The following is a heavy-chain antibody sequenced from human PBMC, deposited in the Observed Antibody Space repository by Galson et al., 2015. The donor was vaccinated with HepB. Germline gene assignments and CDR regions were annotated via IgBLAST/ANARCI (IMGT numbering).Heavy chain of an antibody. D-gene: IGHD6-25*01. Sequence: QSGAEVTKPGESLKISCTGSGYSFTSYWIGWVRQMPGKGLEWMGIIYPGDSDTRYSPSFQGQVTISADKSISTAYLHWSSLKASDTAMYYCARQGRHPDYYYGMDVWGQWTTVTVSS. CDR3: ARQGRHPDYYYGMDV. J-gene: IGHJ6*02. V-gene: IGHV5-51*01. CDR1: GYSFTSYW. CDR2: IYPGDSDT.